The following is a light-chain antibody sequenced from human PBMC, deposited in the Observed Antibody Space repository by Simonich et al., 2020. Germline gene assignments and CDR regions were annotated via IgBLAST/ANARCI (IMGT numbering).Light chain of an antibody. CDR2: WAS. CDR3: QQYYSTPLT. CDR1: QSVLYSSNNKNY. V-gene: IGKV4-1*01. Sequence: DIVMTQSPDSLDVSLGERATINCKSSQSVLYSSNNKNYLACYQQKPGQPPKLLIYWASTRESGVPDRFSGSGSVTDFTLTISSLQAEDVAVYYCQQYYSTPLTFGGGTKVEIK. J-gene: IGKJ4*01.